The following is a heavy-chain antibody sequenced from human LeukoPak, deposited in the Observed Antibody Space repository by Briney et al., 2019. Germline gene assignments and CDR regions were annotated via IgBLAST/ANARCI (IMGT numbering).Heavy chain of an antibody. Sequence: PGGSLRLSCVASGFTFDAYTMQWVRQAPGKGLEWVSLISWDGGTIYYADSVKGRFTISRDNSKNSLYLQMNSLRTEDTALYYCAKDLYSGSYPGVFDYWGQGTLVTVSS. D-gene: IGHD1-26*01. J-gene: IGHJ4*02. V-gene: IGHV3-43*01. CDR3: AKDLYSGSYPGVFDY. CDR1: GFTFDAYT. CDR2: ISWDGGTI.